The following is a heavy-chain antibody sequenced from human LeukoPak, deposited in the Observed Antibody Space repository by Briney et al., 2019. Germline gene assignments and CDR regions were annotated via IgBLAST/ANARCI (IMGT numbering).Heavy chain of an antibody. J-gene: IGHJ6*03. CDR1: GFTFSSYG. V-gene: IGHV3-53*01. Sequence: GGTLRLSCAASGFTFSSYGMSWVRQAPGKGLEGVSVIYKNAITYYADTVKGRFTISRDNSKNMLYLQMNSLRADDTAAYYCARSLRVRGVPDYMDVWGKGTTVTISS. CDR2: IYKNAIT. D-gene: IGHD3-10*01. CDR3: ARSLRVRGVPDYMDV.